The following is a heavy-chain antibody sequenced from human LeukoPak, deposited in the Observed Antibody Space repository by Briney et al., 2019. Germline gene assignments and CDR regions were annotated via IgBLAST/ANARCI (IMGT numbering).Heavy chain of an antibody. D-gene: IGHD3-10*01. CDR2: ITINIDRT. Sequence: PGGSLRLSCSASGFTLSNYAMHWVRQAPGKGLEYVSAITINIDRTFYADSVQGRFTISRDNSANTLYLQMSSLRPEDTAVYYCVKPARGSGIQNGFDYWGQGTLVTVSS. CDR3: VKPARGSGIQNGFDY. J-gene: IGHJ4*02. V-gene: IGHV3-64D*06. CDR1: GFTLSNYA.